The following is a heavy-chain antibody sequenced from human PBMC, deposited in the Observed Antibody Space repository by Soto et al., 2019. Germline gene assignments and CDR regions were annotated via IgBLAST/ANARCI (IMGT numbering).Heavy chain of an antibody. Sequence: QVQLQESGPGLVKPSETMSLTCTVSGGSISSYYWSWIRQPPGKGLEWIGYIYYSGSFNYNPSLKSRVTISVDTSKNQFSLKLSSVTAADTAVYYCARTESVIMAFDYWGQRTLVTVSS. CDR1: GGSISSYY. CDR2: IYYSGSF. D-gene: IGHD3-3*01. V-gene: IGHV4-59*01. CDR3: ARTESVIMAFDY. J-gene: IGHJ4*02.